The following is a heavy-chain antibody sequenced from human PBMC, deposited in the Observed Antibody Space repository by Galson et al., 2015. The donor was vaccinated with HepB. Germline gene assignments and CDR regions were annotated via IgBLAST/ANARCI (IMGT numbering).Heavy chain of an antibody. V-gene: IGHV1-46*01. Sequence: SVKVSCKASGYTFTSYYMHWVRQAPGQGLEWMGIINPSGGSTSYAQKFQGRVTMTRDTSTSTVYMELSSLRSEDTAVYYCARDGRFLEYYYYYYYMDVWGKGTTVTVSS. J-gene: IGHJ6*03. CDR2: INPSGGST. CDR1: GYTFTSYY. CDR3: ARDGRFLEYYYYYYYMDV. D-gene: IGHD3-3*01.